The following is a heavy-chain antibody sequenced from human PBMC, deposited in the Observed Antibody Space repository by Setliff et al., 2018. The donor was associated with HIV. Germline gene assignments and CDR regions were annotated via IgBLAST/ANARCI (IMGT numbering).Heavy chain of an antibody. J-gene: IGHJ6*03. D-gene: IGHD3-22*01. Sequence: ASVKVSCKASGYTFTSYAMHWVRQAPGQRLEWMGWIKAGNGNTKYSQEFQGRVTITRDTSASTAYMELSSLRSEDMAVYYCARGRNYDSSGYGDYYYYMDVWGKGTTVTVSS. CDR3: ARGRNYDSSGYGDYYYYMDV. CDR1: GYTFTSYA. V-gene: IGHV1-3*03. CDR2: IKAGNGNT.